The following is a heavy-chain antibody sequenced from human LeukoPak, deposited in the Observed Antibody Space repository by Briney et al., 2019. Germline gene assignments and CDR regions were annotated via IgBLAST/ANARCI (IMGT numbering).Heavy chain of an antibody. Sequence: KPSETLSLTCTVSGGSISGYYWSWFRQSAGKGLEWIGRIFTIGSTSYNPSLKSRVTMSLDTSKNQFSLRLTSVTAADTAVYHCARDESGYYYMDVWDKGTTVTVSS. D-gene: IGHD1-26*01. J-gene: IGHJ6*03. V-gene: IGHV4-4*07. CDR3: ARDESGYYYMDV. CDR1: GGSISGYY. CDR2: IFTIGST.